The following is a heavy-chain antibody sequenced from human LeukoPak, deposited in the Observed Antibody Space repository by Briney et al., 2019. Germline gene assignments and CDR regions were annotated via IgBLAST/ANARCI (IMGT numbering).Heavy chain of an antibody. J-gene: IGHJ4*02. V-gene: IGHV3-7*03. D-gene: IGHD7-27*01. Sequence: PGGSLRLSCAASGFTFSSYWMSWVRQAPGKRLEWVANIKEDGSEEYYVDSVKGRFTISRDNAKNSLYLQMNSLRAEDTAVYYCARAGDKGSVDYWGQGTLVTVSS. CDR3: ARAGDKGSVDY. CDR2: IKEDGSEE. CDR1: GFTFSSYW.